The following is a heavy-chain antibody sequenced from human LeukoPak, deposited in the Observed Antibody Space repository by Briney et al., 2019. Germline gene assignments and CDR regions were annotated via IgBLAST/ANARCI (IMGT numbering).Heavy chain of an antibody. D-gene: IGHD2-15*01. CDR1: GFTFSSYA. J-gene: IGHJ1*01. V-gene: IGHV3-23*01. CDR2: ISGGGGST. CDR3: AKDGGDCSGGSCYRAEYFQH. Sequence: GGSLRLSCAASGFTFSSYAMSWVRQAPGKGLEWVSAISGGGGSTYYADSVKGRFTISRDNSKNTLYLQMNSLRAEDTAVYYCAKDGGDCSGGSCYRAEYFQHWGQGTLVTVSS.